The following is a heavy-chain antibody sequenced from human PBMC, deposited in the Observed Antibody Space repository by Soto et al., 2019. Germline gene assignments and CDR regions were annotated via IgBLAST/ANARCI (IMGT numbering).Heavy chain of an antibody. CDR3: AKDYLYGWLSPADAFDI. V-gene: IGHV3-23*01. Sequence: GGSLRLSCAASGFTFSSYAMSWVRQAPGKGLEWVSAISGSGGSTYYADSVKGRFTISRDNSKNTLYLQMNSLRAEDTAVYYCAKDYLYGWLSPADAFDIWGQGTMVTVSS. CDR1: GFTFSSYA. J-gene: IGHJ3*02. D-gene: IGHD3-22*01. CDR2: ISGSGGST.